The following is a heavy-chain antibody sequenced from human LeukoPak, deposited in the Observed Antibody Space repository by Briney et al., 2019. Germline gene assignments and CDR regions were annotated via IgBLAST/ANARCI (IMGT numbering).Heavy chain of an antibody. CDR2: IYTSGST. CDR3: ARERRDPYYYDSSGYYYVDDYFDY. CDR1: GGSISSYY. V-gene: IGHV4-4*09. Sequence: PSETLSLTCTVSGGSISSYYWGWLRQPPGKGLEWIGYIYTSGSTNYNPSLQSRVTISVDTSKNQFPLKLSSVTAADTAVYYCARERRDPYYYDSSGYYYVDDYFDYWGQGTLVTVSS. D-gene: IGHD3-22*01. J-gene: IGHJ4*02.